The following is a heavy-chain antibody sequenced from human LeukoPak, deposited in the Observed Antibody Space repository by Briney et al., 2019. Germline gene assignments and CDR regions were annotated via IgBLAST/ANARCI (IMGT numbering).Heavy chain of an antibody. CDR3: ARGTYSSSWYQFDY. CDR2: IRYDGTNM. CDR1: GFTLSSYW. Sequence: GGSLRLSCAASGFTLSSYWMSWVRQAPGKGLEWVAFIRYDGTNMYYGDSVKGRFTISRDNSKNTVYLQMNSLRAEDTAVYYCARGTYSSSWYQFDYWGLGTLVTVSS. V-gene: IGHV3-30*02. D-gene: IGHD6-13*01. J-gene: IGHJ4*02.